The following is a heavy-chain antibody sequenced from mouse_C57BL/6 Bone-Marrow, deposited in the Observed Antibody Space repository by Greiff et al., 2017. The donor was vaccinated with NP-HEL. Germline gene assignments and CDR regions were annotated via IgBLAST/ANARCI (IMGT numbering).Heavy chain of an antibody. CDR3: AREKWLLPAWFAY. J-gene: IGHJ3*01. D-gene: IGHD2-3*01. CDR2: INPYNGGT. CDR1: GYTFTDYY. V-gene: IGHV1-19*01. Sequence: VQLKESGPVLVKPGASVKMSCKASGYTFTDYYMNWVKQSHGKSLEWIGVINPYNGGTSYNQKFKGKATLTVDKSSSTAYMELNSLTSEDSAVYYCAREKWLLPAWFAYWGQGTLVTVSA.